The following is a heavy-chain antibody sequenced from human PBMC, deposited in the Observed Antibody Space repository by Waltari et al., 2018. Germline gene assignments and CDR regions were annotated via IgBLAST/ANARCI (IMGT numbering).Heavy chain of an antibody. J-gene: IGHJ5*02. D-gene: IGHD2-2*01. CDR3: AKDRYCSSTSCYEGSDP. V-gene: IGHV3-23*01. Sequence: EVQLLESGGGLVQPGGSLRLSCAASGFTFSSYAMSWVRHAPGRGLEWVSAISGSGGSTYYADSVKGRFTISRDNAKNTLYLQMNSLRAEDTAVYYCAKDRYCSSTSCYEGSDPWGQGTLVTVSS. CDR1: GFTFSSYA. CDR2: ISGSGGST.